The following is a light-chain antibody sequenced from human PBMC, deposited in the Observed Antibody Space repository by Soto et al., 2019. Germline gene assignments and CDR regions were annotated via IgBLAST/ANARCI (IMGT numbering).Light chain of an antibody. CDR1: QSVSSY. J-gene: IGKJ4*01. Sequence: EIVLTQSPATLSLSPGERATLSCRASQSVSSYLAWYQLKPGQAPRLLIYDASNRATGIPVRFSGSGSGTDFPLTISSLEPEDFAVYYCQQRGSWPLTFGGGAKVEIK. V-gene: IGKV3-11*01. CDR2: DAS. CDR3: QQRGSWPLT.